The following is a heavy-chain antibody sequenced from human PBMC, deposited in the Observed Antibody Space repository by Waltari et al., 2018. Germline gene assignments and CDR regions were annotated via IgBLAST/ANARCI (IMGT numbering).Heavy chain of an antibody. Sequence: EVQLVESGGGLIQPGGSLRLSCAASGFTVSSNYMSWVRQAPGKGLGWVSFIYSGGSTYYADSVKGRFTISRDNSKNTLYLQMNSLRAEDTAVYYCARVRIAAAGRYFDYWGQGTLVTVSS. CDR1: GFTVSSNY. J-gene: IGHJ4*02. D-gene: IGHD6-13*01. V-gene: IGHV3-53*01. CDR2: IYSGGST. CDR3: ARVRIAAAGRYFDY.